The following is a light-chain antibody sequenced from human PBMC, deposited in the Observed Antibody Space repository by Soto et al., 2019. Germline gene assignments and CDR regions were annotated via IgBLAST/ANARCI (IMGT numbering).Light chain of an antibody. CDR3: QQSHTPPLT. J-gene: IGKJ4*01. V-gene: IGKV1-39*01. CDR2: AAS. Sequence: DIQMTQSPSPLSASVGDRVTVTCRASQSISRYLNWYQQKPGSAPKXLIYAASNLQSGVPSRFSGSGSGTDGTITISSLHPEDGDTYVGQQSHTPPLTFGGGTKVDIK. CDR1: QSISRY.